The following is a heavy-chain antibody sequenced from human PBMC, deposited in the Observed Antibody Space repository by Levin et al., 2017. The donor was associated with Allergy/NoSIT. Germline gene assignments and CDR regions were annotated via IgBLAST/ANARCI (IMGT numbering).Heavy chain of an antibody. CDR1: GFTFSSHG. CDR2: ISYDGNNK. CDR3: AKDSMLRAVNGAFDY. Sequence: GESLKISCVASGFTFSSHGMHWVRQAPGQGLAWVAVISYDGNNKDYADFVEGRFTTSRDNSKNTLYLQMNSLRTEDTAVYYCAKDSMLRAVNGAFDYWGQGTLVTVSS. D-gene: IGHD3-10*01. J-gene: IGHJ4*02. V-gene: IGHV3-30*18.